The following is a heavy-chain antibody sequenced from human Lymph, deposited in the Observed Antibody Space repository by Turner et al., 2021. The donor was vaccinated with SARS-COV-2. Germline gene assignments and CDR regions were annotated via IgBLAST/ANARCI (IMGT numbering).Heavy chain of an antibody. CDR3: ARQQGSTSGYDHGMNV. Sequence: QVQLQESGPGLVSPSETLSLTCTVSGVSISSQSWSWIRQSPGRGLEWIGYFYKIGSIDYNPTLRSRVTISVDTSKNQLSLNLISMTAADTAVYYCARQQGSTSGYDHGMNVWGQGTAVIVSS. D-gene: IGHD1-1*01. J-gene: IGHJ6*02. V-gene: IGHV4-59*08. CDR1: GVSISSQS. CDR2: FYKIGSI.